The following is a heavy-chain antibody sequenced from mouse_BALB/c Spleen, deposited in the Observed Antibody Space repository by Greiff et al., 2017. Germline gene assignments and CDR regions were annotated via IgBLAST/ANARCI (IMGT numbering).Heavy chain of an antibody. CDR1: GYSFTSYW. CDR3: TRYYRYDGSDY. Sequence: VQRVESGPQLVRPGASVKISCKASGYSFTSYWMHWVKQRPGQGLEWIGMIDPSDSETRLNQKFKDKATLTVDKSSSTAYMQLSSPTSEDSAVYYCTRYYRYDGSDYWGQGTTLTVSS. D-gene: IGHD2-14*01. CDR2: IDPSDSET. V-gene: IGHV1S127*01. J-gene: IGHJ2*01.